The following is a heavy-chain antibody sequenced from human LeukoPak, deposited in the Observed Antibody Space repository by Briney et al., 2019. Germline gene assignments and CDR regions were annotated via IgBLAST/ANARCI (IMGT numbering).Heavy chain of an antibody. J-gene: IGHJ4*02. D-gene: IGHD1-26*01. CDR3: ARDMGELLFDY. V-gene: IGHV3-20*04. CDR2: INWNGSIT. Sequence: GGSLRLSCAASGFIFDDYGMSWVRQAPGKGLEWVSGINWNGSITGYADSVKGRFTISRDNAKNSLYLQMNSLRAEDTALYYCARDMGELLFDYWGQGTLVTVSS. CDR1: GFIFDDYG.